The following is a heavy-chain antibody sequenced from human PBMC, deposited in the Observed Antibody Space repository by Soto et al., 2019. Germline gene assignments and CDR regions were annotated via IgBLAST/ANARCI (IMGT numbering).Heavy chain of an antibody. V-gene: IGHV3-15*05. CDR3: STDEWE. D-gene: IGHD1-26*01. CDR2: IKSEVHGGTT. Sequence: EVQLVESGGGLVKPGGSLRLSCAASGFNFSNGWMSWVRQAPGKGLEWVGRIKSEVHGGTTHYAAHVKGRFTISRDDSKNTLYLQMHSLHPEDTAVYYCSTDEWEWGQGTLVTVSS. J-gene: IGHJ4*02. CDR1: GFNFSNGW.